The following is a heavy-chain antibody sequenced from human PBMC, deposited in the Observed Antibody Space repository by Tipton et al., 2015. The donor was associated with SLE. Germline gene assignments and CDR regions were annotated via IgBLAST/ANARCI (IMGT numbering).Heavy chain of an antibody. J-gene: IGHJ6*03. CDR1: GGSISSGSYY. Sequence: TLSLTCTVSGGSISSGSYYWSWIRQPAGKGLEWIGRIYTSGSTNYNPSLKSRVTISVDTSKNQFSLKLSSVTAADTAVYYCARSLGGFWSGYYPHYMDVWGKGTTVTVSS. CDR3: ARSLGGFWSGYYPHYMDV. D-gene: IGHD3-3*01. CDR2: IYTSGST. V-gene: IGHV4-61*02.